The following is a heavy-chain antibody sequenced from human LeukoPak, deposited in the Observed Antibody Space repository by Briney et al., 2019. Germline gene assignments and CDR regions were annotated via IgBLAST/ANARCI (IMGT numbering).Heavy chain of an antibody. CDR1: GYTFTGYY. D-gene: IGHD1-14*01. CDR2: INPNSGGT. J-gene: IGHJ5*02. CDR3: ARESVPRRFDP. Sequence: ASVKVSCKASGYTFTGYYKHWVRQAPGQGLEWMGWINPNSGGTNYAQKFQGRVTMTRDTSISTAHMELSRLRSDDTAVYYCARESVPRRFDPWGQGTLVTVSS. V-gene: IGHV1-2*02.